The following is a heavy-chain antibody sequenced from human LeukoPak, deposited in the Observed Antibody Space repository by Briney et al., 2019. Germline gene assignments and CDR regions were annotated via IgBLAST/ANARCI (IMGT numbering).Heavy chain of an antibody. J-gene: IGHJ3*02. D-gene: IGHD5-18*01. CDR3: ASYSGYSYGYAFDI. Sequence: SETLSLTCTVSGGSISSYFWSWIRQPPGEGLEWIGYTYYSGSTNYNPSLKSRVTISVDTSKNQFSLKLSSVTAADTAVYYCASYSGYSYGYAFDIWGQGTMVTVSS. CDR2: TYYSGST. V-gene: IGHV4-59*01. CDR1: GGSISSYF.